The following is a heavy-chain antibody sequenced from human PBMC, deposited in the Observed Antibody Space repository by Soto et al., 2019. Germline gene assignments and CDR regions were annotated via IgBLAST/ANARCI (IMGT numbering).Heavy chain of an antibody. CDR1: VVSFSGYY. J-gene: IGHJ6*01. Sequence: SETLSLTCAVYVVSFSGYYWSCIRHPPGKWLEWIGEINHSGSTNYNPSLKSRVTISVDTSKNQFSLKLSSVTAADTAVYYCAKRSSRPYYYYYGMEVWGQGTTVNVSS. V-gene: IGHV4-34*01. CDR2: INHSGST. D-gene: IGHD6-13*01. CDR3: AKRSSRPYYYYYGMEV.